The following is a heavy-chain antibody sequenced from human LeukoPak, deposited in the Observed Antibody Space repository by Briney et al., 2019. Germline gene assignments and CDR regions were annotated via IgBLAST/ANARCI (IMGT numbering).Heavy chain of an antibody. J-gene: IGHJ3*02. D-gene: IGHD2-21*01. CDR1: GYTFTGYY. CDR3: ASSIIVVGLLGAFDI. Sequence: SVKVSCKASGYTFTGYYMHWVRQAPGQGLEWMGWISAYNGNTNYAQKLQGRVTMTTDTSATTAYMELRSLRSDDTAVYYCASSIIVVGLLGAFDIWGQGTMVTVSS. CDR2: ISAYNGNT. V-gene: IGHV1-18*04.